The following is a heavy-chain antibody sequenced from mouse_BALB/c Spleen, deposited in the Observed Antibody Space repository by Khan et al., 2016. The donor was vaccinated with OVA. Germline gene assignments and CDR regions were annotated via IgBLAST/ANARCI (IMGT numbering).Heavy chain of an antibody. CDR1: GSTFTSYG. CDR3: TTAYYRYYFDY. CDR2: IYPGNGYT. J-gene: IGHJ2*01. Sequence: EVQLQESGAELGRPGSSVKLSCKTSGSTFTSYGIKWVKQRPGQGLEWIGYIYPGNGYTEYNEKFQGKAILTSDTSSNTAYIQLRSLTSEDSAIYFCTTAYYRYYFDYWGQGTTLTVSS. D-gene: IGHD2-12*01. V-gene: IGHV1S134*01.